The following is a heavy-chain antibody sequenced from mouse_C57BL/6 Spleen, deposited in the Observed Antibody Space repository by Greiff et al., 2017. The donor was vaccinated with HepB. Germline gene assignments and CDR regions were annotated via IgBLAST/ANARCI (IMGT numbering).Heavy chain of an antibody. CDR1: GFTFSSYG. D-gene: IGHD4-1*01. CDR2: ISSGGSYT. V-gene: IGHV5-6*01. CDR3: ARNWDVRYFDV. Sequence: EVKLQESGGDLVKPGGSLKLSCAASGFTFSSYGMSWVRQTPDKRLEWVATISSGGSYTYYPDSVKGRFTISRDNAKNTLYLQMSSLKSEDTAMYYCARNWDVRYFDVWGTGTTVTVSS. J-gene: IGHJ1*03.